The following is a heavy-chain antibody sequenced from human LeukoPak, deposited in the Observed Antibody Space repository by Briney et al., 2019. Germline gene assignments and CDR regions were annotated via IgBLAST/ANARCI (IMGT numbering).Heavy chain of an antibody. CDR2: IYYRGST. Sequence: AETLSLTCTVSGGSISSYYWSWIRQPPGKGLEWIGYIYYRGSTNYNPSLKSRVTISVDTSKNQFSLKLSSVTAADTAVYYCARVRGEQWLEIIDYWGQGTLVPVSS. D-gene: IGHD6-19*01. CDR1: GGSISSYY. V-gene: IGHV4-59*01. J-gene: IGHJ4*02. CDR3: ARVRGEQWLEIIDY.